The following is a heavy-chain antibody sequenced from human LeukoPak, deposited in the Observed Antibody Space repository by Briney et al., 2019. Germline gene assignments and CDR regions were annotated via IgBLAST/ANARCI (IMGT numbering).Heavy chain of an antibody. J-gene: IGHJ4*02. V-gene: IGHV1-2*02. CDR3: ARDMDYYDSSGYYSPPYFDY. CDR1: GYTFTSYY. Sequence: GASVKVSCKASGYTFTSYYMHWVRQAPGQGLEWMGWINPNSGGTNYAQKFQGRVTMTRDTSISTAYMELSRLRSDDTAVYYCARDMDYYDSSGYYSPPYFDYWGQGTLVTVSS. CDR2: INPNSGGT. D-gene: IGHD3-22*01.